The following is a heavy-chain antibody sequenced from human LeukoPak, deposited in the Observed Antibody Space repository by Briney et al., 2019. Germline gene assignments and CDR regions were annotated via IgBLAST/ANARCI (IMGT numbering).Heavy chain of an antibody. CDR1: GFTFGGYA. J-gene: IGHJ4*02. D-gene: IGHD6-6*01. CDR3: SRVDNIAARQGY. V-gene: IGHV3-49*04. Sequence: GGYLRLSCTASGFTFGGYAMSWVRQAPGKGLEWVGFIRSKAYGWTTEYAACVKGRFTISTDDSKSIAYLQMNSMKTEDTAVYYCSRVDNIAARQGYWGQGTLVTVSS. CDR2: IRSKAYGWTT.